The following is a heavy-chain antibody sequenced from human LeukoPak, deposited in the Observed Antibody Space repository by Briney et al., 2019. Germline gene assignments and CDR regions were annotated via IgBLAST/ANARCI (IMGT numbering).Heavy chain of an antibody. Sequence: PSETLSLTCTVSGGSISSSSYYWGWIRQPPGTGLEWLGSIYHSGSTYYNPSLKSRVTISIDTSKNQFSLKLSSVTAADTAVYYCAREGSGYYPDYWGQGTLVIVSS. CDR2: IYHSGST. J-gene: IGHJ4*02. D-gene: IGHD3-22*01. CDR3: AREGSGYYPDY. V-gene: IGHV4-39*07. CDR1: GGSISSSSYY.